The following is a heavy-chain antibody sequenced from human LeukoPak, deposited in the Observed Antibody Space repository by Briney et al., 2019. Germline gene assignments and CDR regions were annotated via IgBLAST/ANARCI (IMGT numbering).Heavy chain of an antibody. V-gene: IGHV1-69*06. CDR2: IIPIFGTT. J-gene: IGHJ6*03. CDR1: GGTFSTYA. D-gene: IGHD3-10*01. Sequence: SVKVSCKASGGTFSTYAISWVRQAPGQGLEWMGGIIPIFGTTNYAQKFQGRVTITADKSTSTAYMELSSLRSDDTAVYYCAGYYGSGSYFGDYYYFYMDVWGKGTTVTVSS. CDR3: AGYYGSGSYFGDYYYFYMDV.